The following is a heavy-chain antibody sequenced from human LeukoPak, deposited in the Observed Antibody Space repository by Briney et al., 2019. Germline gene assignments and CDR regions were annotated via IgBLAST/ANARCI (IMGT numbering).Heavy chain of an antibody. CDR3: AKSPKTGFLFDY. CDR1: GFTVSSNY. V-gene: IGHV3-66*01. CDR2: IYGGVNT. Sequence: PGGSLRLSCAASGFTVSSNYMSWVRQAPGKGLEWVSVIYGGVNTVYADSVQGRFTISRYNSKNTLYLQMSSLRAEDTAVYYCAKSPKTGFLFDYWGKGTLVTVSS. D-gene: IGHD1-1*01. J-gene: IGHJ4*02.